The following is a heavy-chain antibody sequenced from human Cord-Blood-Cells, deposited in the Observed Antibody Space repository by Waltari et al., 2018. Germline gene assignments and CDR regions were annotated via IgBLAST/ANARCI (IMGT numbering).Heavy chain of an antibody. J-gene: IGHJ4*02. Sequence: QVQLQQWGAGLLKPSETLSLTCAVYGGSFSGYYWSWIRQPPGKGLEWIGEINHSGSTNYNPSLNSRVTISVDTSKNQLSRKLSSVTAADTAVYYCARLAAAGTKCFDYWGQGTLVTVSS. CDR1: GGSFSGYY. D-gene: IGHD6-13*01. CDR3: ARLAAAGTKCFDY. V-gene: IGHV4-34*01. CDR2: INHSGST.